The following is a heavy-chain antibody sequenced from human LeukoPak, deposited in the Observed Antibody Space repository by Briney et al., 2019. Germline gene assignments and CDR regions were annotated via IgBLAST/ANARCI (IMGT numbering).Heavy chain of an antibody. CDR3: ARRLVVRGVVAPFDY. V-gene: IGHV5-51*01. D-gene: IGHD3-10*01. J-gene: IGHJ4*02. CDR2: IYPGDSDT. Sequence: GESLKISCKGSGYSFTSYWIGWVRQMPGKGLEWRGIIYPGDSDTRYSPSFQGQVTISADKSITTAYLQWSNLKASDTAMYYCARRLVVRGVVAPFDYWGPGTLVTVSS. CDR1: GYSFTSYW.